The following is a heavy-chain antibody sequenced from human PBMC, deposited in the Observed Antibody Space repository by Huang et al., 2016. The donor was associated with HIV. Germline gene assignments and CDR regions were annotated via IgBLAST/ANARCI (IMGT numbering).Heavy chain of an antibody. D-gene: IGHD6-6*01. V-gene: IGHV5-51*01. CDR1: GYSFSSYW. J-gene: IGHJ4*02. CDR2: IVPDDSDT. CDR3: ARRFSSSSGYFDY. Sequence: VQLVQSGAEVKKPGESLKISCMGSGYSFSSYWIAWVRQMPGKGLEWLGIIVPDDSDTTYSPSFGGQVTISADKSIGTAYLQWSSLKASDTAMYYCARRFSSSSGYFDYWGQGSLVTVSS.